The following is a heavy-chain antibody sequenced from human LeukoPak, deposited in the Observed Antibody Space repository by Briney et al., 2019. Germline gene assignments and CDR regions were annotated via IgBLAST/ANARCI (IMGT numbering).Heavy chain of an antibody. Sequence: SETLSLTCIVSGYSISSGYFWGWIRQPPGKGLEWIGRIYHSGSTYYYPSLKSRVTISVDTSKNQFSLRLRSVTAADTAVYYCAREGGGTELYYFDYWGQGTLVTVSS. D-gene: IGHD3-16*01. CDR3: AREGGGTELYYFDY. J-gene: IGHJ4*02. V-gene: IGHV4-38-2*02. CDR2: IYHSGST. CDR1: GYSISSGYF.